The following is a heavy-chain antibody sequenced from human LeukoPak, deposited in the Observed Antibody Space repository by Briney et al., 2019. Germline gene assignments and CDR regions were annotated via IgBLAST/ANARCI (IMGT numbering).Heavy chain of an antibody. CDR2: ITSSSSYI. CDR1: GFTFSSYA. V-gene: IGHV3-21*01. CDR3: ATFRTSYSGSYDYFDN. Sequence: TGGSLRLSCAASGFTFSSYAMNWVRQAPGKGLEWVSSITSSSSYIYYADSVKGRFTTSRDNAKNALYLQMNSLRAEDTAVYYCATFRTSYSGSYDYFDNWGQGTLVTVSS. J-gene: IGHJ4*02. D-gene: IGHD1-26*01.